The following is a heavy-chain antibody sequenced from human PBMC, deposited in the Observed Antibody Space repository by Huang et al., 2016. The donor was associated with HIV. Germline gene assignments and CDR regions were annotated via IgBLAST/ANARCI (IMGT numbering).Heavy chain of an antibody. D-gene: IGHD3-16*01. J-gene: IGHJ5*01. CDR2: INHAEVT. CDR3: AREIMISFGGPFDS. V-gene: IGHV4-34*02. CDR1: GGSFCGYF. Sequence: QVQLEQWGAGLLKPSETLSLTCAVYGGSFCGYFWNWSRPSPVKGMEWIGRINHAEVTDYNQSLKSRATISVDTSKNQFSLKLTSVTAADTAIYYCAREIMISFGGPFDSWGHGNLVTVSS.